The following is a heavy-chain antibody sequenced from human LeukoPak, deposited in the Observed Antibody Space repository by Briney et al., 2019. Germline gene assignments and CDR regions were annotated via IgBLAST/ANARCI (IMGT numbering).Heavy chain of an antibody. CDR1: GYTFTSYA. CDR2: INARNGNT. CDR3: ARDYEWSIAAAGTFYYYYGMDV. Sequence: EASVKVSCKASGYTFTSYAMHWVRQAPGQRLEWMGWINARNGNTKYSQKFQGRVTITRDTSASTAYMELSSLRSEDTAVYYCARDYEWSIAAAGTFYYYYGMDVWGQGTTVTVSS. V-gene: IGHV1-3*01. J-gene: IGHJ6*02. D-gene: IGHD6-13*01.